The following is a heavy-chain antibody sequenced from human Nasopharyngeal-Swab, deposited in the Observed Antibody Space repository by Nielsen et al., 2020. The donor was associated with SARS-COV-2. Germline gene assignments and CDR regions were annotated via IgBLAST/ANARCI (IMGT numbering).Heavy chain of an antibody. Sequence: PGKGLEWIGEVNHGGGTNYNPSLKSRVTISVDTSKNQFSLKLSSVTAADTAVYYCARVSVMYNWKGVVDYWGQGTLVTVSS. D-gene: IGHD1-20*01. CDR2: VNHGGGT. CDR3: ARVSVMYNWKGVVDY. V-gene: IGHV4-34*01. J-gene: IGHJ4*02.